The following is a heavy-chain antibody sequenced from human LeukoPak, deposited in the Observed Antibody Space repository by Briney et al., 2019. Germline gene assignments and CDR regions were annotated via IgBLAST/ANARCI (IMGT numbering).Heavy chain of an antibody. CDR3: ARSSSGWQDDY. CDR1: GYTFTSYG. V-gene: IGHV1-18*01. Sequence: GASVKVSCKASGYTFTSYGISWVRQAPGQGLEWMGWISAYNGDTNYAQKLQGRVTMTTDTSTNTAYMELRSLRSDDTAVYYCARSSSGWQDDYWGQGTLVTVSS. J-gene: IGHJ4*02. CDR2: ISAYNGDT. D-gene: IGHD6-19*01.